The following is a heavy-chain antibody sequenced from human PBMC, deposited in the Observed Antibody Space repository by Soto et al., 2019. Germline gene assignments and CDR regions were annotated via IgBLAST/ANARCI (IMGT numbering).Heavy chain of an antibody. J-gene: IGHJ4*02. D-gene: IGHD2-21*02. Sequence: GGSLRLSCAASGIRLSDHYIDWVRQAPGKGLEWVGRSRNKANSYTTEYAASVKGRFTISRDDSRNLLYLQMNSLKTEDTAVYYCARSAPSGVTVFDYWGQGTLVTVSS. CDR3: ARSAPSGVTVFDY. CDR2: SRNKANSYTT. CDR1: GIRLSDHY. V-gene: IGHV3-72*01.